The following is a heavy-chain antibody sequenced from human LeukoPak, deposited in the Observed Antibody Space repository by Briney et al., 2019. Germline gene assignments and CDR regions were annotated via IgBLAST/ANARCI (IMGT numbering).Heavy chain of an antibody. CDR3: ARVTTVTTSFHFDY. Sequence: PSETLSLTCTVSGGSISSGGYYWSWIRQPPGEGLEWIGYIYYSGSTYYHPSLKSRVTRSLDTSKNQFSLKLSSVTAADTAVYYCARVTTVTTSFHFDYWGQGTLVTVSS. V-gene: IGHV4-30-4*01. CDR1: GGSISSGGYY. J-gene: IGHJ4*02. D-gene: IGHD4-17*01. CDR2: IYYSGST.